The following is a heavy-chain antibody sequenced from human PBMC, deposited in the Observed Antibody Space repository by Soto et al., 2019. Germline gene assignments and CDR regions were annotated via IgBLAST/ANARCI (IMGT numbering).Heavy chain of an antibody. V-gene: IGHV4-4*02. D-gene: IGHD5-18*01. CDR1: GGSISSSNW. J-gene: IGHJ4*02. Sequence: QVQLQESGPGLVKPSGTLSLTCAVSGGSISSSNWWSWVRQPPGKGLEWIGQIYHSGITHYNPSLKSRVTISVDKSKNQFSLKVSSVTAADTAVYYCATEGYSYGDVVYWGQGSLVTVSS. CDR2: IYHSGIT. CDR3: ATEGYSYGDVVY.